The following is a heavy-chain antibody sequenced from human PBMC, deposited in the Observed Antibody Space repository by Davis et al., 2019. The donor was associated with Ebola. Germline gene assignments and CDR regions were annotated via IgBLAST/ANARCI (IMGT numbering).Heavy chain of an antibody. CDR3: ARVIGYYYDSSGYYSYWYFDL. CDR2: IYYSGST. V-gene: IGHV4-31*11. Sequence: SETLSLTCAVSGGSISSSNWWSWVRQHPGKGLEWIGYIYYSGSTYYNPSLKSRVTISVDTSKNQFSLKLRSVTAADTAVYYCARVIGYYYDSSGYYSYWYFDLWGRGTLVTVSS. D-gene: IGHD3-22*01. J-gene: IGHJ2*01. CDR1: GGSISSSNW.